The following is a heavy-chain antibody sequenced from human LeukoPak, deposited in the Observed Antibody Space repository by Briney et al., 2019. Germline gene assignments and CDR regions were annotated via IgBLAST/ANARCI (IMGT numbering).Heavy chain of an antibody. J-gene: IGHJ3*02. CDR3: ARIPGDYYDSSGYLVDAFDI. D-gene: IGHD3-22*01. CDR1: GGSISGGSYY. CDR2: IFSNDEK. V-gene: IGHV2-26*01. Sequence: QTLSLTCTVSGGSISGGSYYWSWIRQPPGKALEWLAHIFSNDEKSYSTSLKSRLTISKDTSKSQVVLTMTNMDPVDTATYYCARIPGDYYDSSGYLVDAFDIWGQGTMVTVSS.